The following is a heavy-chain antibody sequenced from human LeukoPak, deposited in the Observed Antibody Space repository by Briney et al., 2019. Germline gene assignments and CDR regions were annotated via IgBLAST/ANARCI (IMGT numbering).Heavy chain of an antibody. J-gene: IGHJ3*02. CDR2: IYYSGST. V-gene: IGHV4-59*01. CDR3: TRGRRSSNVHDAFDI. CDR1: GGSIGTYY. Sequence: SETLSLTCTVSGGSIGTYYWTWIRQPPGKGLEWIGYIYYSGSTNFNPSLKSRVTMSIDTSKNQFSLRLSSVTAADTAVYYCTRGRRSSNVHDAFDIWGQGTMVTVSS. D-gene: IGHD3-10*02.